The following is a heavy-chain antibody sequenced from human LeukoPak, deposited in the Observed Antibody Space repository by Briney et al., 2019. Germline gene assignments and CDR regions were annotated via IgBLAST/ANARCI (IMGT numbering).Heavy chain of an antibody. D-gene: IGHD2-2*02. V-gene: IGHV4-31*03. CDR1: GGSISSGGYY. J-gene: IGHJ6*03. CDR2: IYYSGST. Sequence: PSETLSLTCTVSGGSISSGGYYWSWIRQHPGKGLEWIGYIYYSGSTYYNPSLKSRVTISVDTSKNQFSLELSSVTAADTAVYYCARVPYCSSTSYNTYYYMDVWGKGTTVTVSS. CDR3: ARVPYCSSTSYNTYYYMDV.